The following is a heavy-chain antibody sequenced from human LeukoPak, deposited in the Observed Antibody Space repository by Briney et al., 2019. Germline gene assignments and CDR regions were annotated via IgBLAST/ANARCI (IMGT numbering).Heavy chain of an antibody. CDR3: ARRLTYGYYYYMDV. Sequence: GASVKVSCKASGYTFTGYYMHWVRQAPGQGLEWMGWINPNSGGTNYAQKFQGRVTMTRDTSISTAYMELSRLRSDDTAVYYCARRLTYGYYYYMDVWGKGTTVTVSS. V-gene: IGHV1-2*02. J-gene: IGHJ6*03. CDR2: INPNSGGT. CDR1: GYTFTGYY. D-gene: IGHD4-17*01.